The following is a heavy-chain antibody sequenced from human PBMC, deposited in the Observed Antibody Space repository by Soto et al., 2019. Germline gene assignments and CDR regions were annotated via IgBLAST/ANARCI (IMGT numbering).Heavy chain of an antibody. Sequence: PGGSLRLSCEASGFTLSQYAVNWVRQAPRKGLERVSYISSDSRYIYYGDTVKGRFTISRDNARNSVYLQMNSLRDEDTAVYYCARIKLVDFFFINVDVYDMDVWGQGTPVTVSS. CDR1: GFTLSQYA. CDR2: ISSDSRYI. CDR3: ARIKLVDFFFINVDVYDMDV. D-gene: IGHD3-16*01. J-gene: IGHJ6*02. V-gene: IGHV3-48*02.